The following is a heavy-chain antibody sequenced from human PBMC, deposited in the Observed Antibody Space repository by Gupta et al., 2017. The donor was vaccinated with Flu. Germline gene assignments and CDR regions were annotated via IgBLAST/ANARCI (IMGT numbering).Heavy chain of an antibody. V-gene: IGHV5-51*01. Sequence: GRQVPGKGLEWVGIIYPGDSDTRYSPSFQGQVTFSADTSITTAYLQWSSLKASDTGMDYCARLRDWGYGMDVWGQGTTVTVSS. D-gene: IGHD3-16*01. J-gene: IGHJ6*02. CDR3: ARLRDWGYGMDV. CDR2: IYPGDSDT.